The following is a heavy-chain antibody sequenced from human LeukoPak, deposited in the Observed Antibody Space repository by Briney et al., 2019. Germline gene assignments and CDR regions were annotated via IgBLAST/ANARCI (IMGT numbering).Heavy chain of an antibody. Sequence: PGGSLRLSCAASGFTFSSYGMNWVRQAPGKGLEWVSGISSSGSYIYYTDSVKGRFTISRDNAKNSLYLQMNSLRAEDTAVYYCASKRGYCTTTSCYYSWFDPWGQGTLVTVSS. CDR3: ASKRGYCTTTSCYYSWFDP. CDR1: GFTFSSYG. J-gene: IGHJ5*02. V-gene: IGHV3-21*04. D-gene: IGHD2-2*01. CDR2: ISSSGSYI.